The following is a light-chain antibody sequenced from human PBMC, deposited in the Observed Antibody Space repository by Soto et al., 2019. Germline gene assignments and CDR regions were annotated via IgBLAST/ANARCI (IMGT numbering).Light chain of an antibody. V-gene: IGLV2-11*01. CDR3: GSYAVSYPYV. J-gene: IGLJ1*01. CDR1: SSDVGDYNY. Sequence: QSALTQPHSVSGSPGQSVTISCTGTSSDVGDYNYVSWYQQHPGKAHKLMIYDVTKRPSGVPDRFSGSKSGNTASLTISGLQAEDEADYYCGSYAVSYPYVFGTGTKLTVL. CDR2: DVT.